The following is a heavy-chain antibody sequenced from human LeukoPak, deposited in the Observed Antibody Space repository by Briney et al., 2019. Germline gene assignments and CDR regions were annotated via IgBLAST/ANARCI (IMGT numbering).Heavy chain of an antibody. D-gene: IGHD2-21*02. Sequence: GRSLRLSCSASGFTFSSYAMHWVRQAPGKGLEYVSGISSNGDITDFGDSVKGRFTMSRDNVEKSLYLQMSSLRAEDTAVYYCVKTYCGGDCWAFDIWGQGTMVTVSS. J-gene: IGHJ3*02. CDR2: ISSNGDIT. V-gene: IGHV3-64D*09. CDR1: GFTFSSYA. CDR3: VKTYCGGDCWAFDI.